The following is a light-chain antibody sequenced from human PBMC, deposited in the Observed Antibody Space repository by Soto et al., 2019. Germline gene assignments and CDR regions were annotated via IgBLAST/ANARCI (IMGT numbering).Light chain of an antibody. J-gene: IGLJ1*01. Sequence: QSVLTQPASVSGSPGQSITISCTGTSSDVGGYNYVSWYQQHPGKAPKLMIYDVSNRPSGVSNRFSGSKSGNTASLTISGLQAEDEADYYCSSYTSSSTLALYVFGTGTKVPS. CDR3: SSYTSSSTLALYV. V-gene: IGLV2-14*01. CDR2: DVS. CDR1: SSDVGGYNY.